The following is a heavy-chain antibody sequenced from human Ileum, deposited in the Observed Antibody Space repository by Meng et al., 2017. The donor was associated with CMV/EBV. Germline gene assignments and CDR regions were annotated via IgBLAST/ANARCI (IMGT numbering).Heavy chain of an antibody. D-gene: IGHD3-22*01. Sequence: GGSLRLSCEASRFTSSGYILSNYWIHWVRQAPGKGLVWVSHINSEGTTTRYADSVKGRFTVSRDNSKNTLYLQMDSLRAEDTAVYYCAKDYDSRPYYLIPDYYYCAMDVWGQGTTVTVSS. V-gene: IGHV3-74*01. CDR3: AKDYDSRPYYLIPDYYYCAMDV. CDR1: RFTSSGYILSNYW. CDR2: INSEGTTT. J-gene: IGHJ6*02.